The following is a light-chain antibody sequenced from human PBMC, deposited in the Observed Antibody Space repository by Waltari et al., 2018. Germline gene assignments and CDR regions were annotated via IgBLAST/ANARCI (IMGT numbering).Light chain of an antibody. Sequence: DIQMTQSPSSLSASVGARVTITCRASQTIASYLNWYQQKPGKAPNLLIYAASSLQSGVPSRFSGSGSGTDFTLTISSLQPEDFAVYFCQQSYRTPWTFGQGTRVEIK. CDR1: QTIASY. V-gene: IGKV1-39*01. J-gene: IGKJ1*01. CDR3: QQSYRTPWT. CDR2: AAS.